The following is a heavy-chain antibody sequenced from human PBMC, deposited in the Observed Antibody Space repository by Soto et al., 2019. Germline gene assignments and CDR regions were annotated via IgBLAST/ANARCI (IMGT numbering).Heavy chain of an antibody. CDR2: ISHEGSHE. CDR1: GFTFSSYA. Sequence: QVQLVESGGGVVQPGTSLRLSCAASGFTFSSYAMHWVRQAPGKGLEWVALISHEGSHEDYTDSVTGRFTISRDNSEKTVYLQMNSLRPADSAVYFCARDHEIVATGKGPRDPVWGRGVLVTVFS. CDR3: ARDHEIVATGKGPRDPV. J-gene: IGHJ4*02. D-gene: IGHD1-1*01. V-gene: IGHV3-30*03.